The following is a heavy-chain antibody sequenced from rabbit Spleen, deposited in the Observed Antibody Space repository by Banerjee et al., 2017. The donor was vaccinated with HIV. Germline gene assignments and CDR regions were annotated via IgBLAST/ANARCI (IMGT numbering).Heavy chain of an antibody. CDR1: GFSFSSSYW. J-gene: IGHJ4*01. CDR2: INTATGKP. Sequence: QEQLEESGGDLVKPEGSLTLTCTASGFSFSSSYWICWVRQAPGKGLEWIGCINTATGKPVYATWAKGRFTISTTSSTTVTLQMTSLTAADTATYFCARDAGSYDYIDVYFNLWGPGTLVTVS. V-gene: IGHV1S45*01. CDR3: ARDAGSYDYIDVYFNL. D-gene: IGHD8-1*01.